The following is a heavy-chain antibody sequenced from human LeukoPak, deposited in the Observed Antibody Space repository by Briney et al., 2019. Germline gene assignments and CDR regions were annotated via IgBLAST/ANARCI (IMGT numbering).Heavy chain of an antibody. CDR3: TTAGYYYGSGLMYYFDY. CDR2: IKRKIDGGTT. Sequence: AGPSLRLFYAPSGFTFTNAWISWVRQAPGRGLEWLPRIKRKIDGGTTDYAAPVKGRFTISRDDSKNTLYLQMNSLKTEDTAVYYCTTAGYYYGSGLMYYFDYWGQGTLVTVSS. CDR1: GFTFTNAW. J-gene: IGHJ4*02. D-gene: IGHD3-10*01. V-gene: IGHV3-15*01.